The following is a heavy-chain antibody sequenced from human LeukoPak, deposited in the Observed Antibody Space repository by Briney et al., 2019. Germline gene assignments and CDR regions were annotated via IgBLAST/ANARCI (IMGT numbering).Heavy chain of an antibody. J-gene: IGHJ4*02. Sequence: HPGGSLRLSCAASGFTFSSYAMSWVRQAPGKGLEWVSAISGSGGSTYYADSVKGRFTISRDNSKNTLYLQMNSLRAEDTAVYYCAKDAGVGATFSSPYFDYWGQGTLVTVSS. V-gene: IGHV3-23*01. CDR3: AKDAGVGATFSSPYFDY. CDR2: ISGSGGST. CDR1: GFTFSSYA. D-gene: IGHD1-26*01.